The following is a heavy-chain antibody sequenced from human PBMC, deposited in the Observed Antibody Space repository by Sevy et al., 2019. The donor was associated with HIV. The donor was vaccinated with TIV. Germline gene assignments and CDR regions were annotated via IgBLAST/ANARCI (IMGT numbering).Heavy chain of an antibody. J-gene: IGHJ4*02. CDR1: GFTFSSYA. Sequence: GGSLRLSCAASGFTFSSYAMSWVRQAPGKGLEWVSAISGSGGSTYYADSVKGRFTISRDNAKNSLYLQMNSLRAEDTAVYYCARGGYYGYSGLVYWGQGTLVTVSS. V-gene: IGHV3-23*01. CDR2: ISGSGGST. CDR3: ARGGYYGYSGLVY. D-gene: IGHD4-17*01.